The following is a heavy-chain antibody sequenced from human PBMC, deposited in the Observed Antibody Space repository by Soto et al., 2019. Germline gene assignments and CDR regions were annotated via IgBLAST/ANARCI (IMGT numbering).Heavy chain of an antibody. Sequence: PGGSLRLSCAASGFTFSSYGMSWVRQAPGKGLEWVSPISGRGGSTYYADSVKGRFTISRDNSKNTLYLQMNSLRAEDTAISYCAKYYRGGYSYGFYFDYWGQGTLVTVSS. CDR3: AKYYRGGYSYGFYFDY. CDR1: GFTFSSYG. J-gene: IGHJ4*02. CDR2: ISGRGGST. V-gene: IGHV3-23*01. D-gene: IGHD5-18*01.